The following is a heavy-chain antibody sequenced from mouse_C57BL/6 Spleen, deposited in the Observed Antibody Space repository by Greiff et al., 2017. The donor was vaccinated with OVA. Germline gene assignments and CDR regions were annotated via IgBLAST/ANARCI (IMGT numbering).Heavy chain of an antibody. V-gene: IGHV2-2*01. CDR1: GFSLTSYG. CDR2: IWSGGST. J-gene: IGHJ3*01. D-gene: IGHD2-2*01. CDR3: ARYGYDGY. Sequence: VKLQESGPGLVQPSQSLSITCTVSGFSLTSYGVHWVRQSPGKGLEWLGVIWSGGSTDYNAAFISSLSISKDNSKSQVFFKMNSLQADDTAIYYCARYGYDGYWGQGTLVTVSA.